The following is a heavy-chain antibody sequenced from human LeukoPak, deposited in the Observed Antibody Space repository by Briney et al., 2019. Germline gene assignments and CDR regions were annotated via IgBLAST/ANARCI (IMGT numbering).Heavy chain of an antibody. V-gene: IGHV1-18*04. CDR1: GHTFTSYG. CDR2: ISAYNGNT. D-gene: IGHD6-19*01. CDR3: ARAWGSIAVAAIDC. J-gene: IGHJ4*02. Sequence: ASVKVSCKASGHTFTSYGISWVRQAPGQGLEWMGWISAYNGNTNYAQKLQGRVTMTTDTSTSTAYMELRSLRSDDTAVYYCARAWGSIAVAAIDCWGQGTLVTVSS.